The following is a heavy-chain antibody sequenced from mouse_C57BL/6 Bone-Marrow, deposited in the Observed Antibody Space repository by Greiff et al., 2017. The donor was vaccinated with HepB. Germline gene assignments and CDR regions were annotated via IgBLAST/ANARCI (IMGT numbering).Heavy chain of an antibody. CDR1: GFTFSDYG. J-gene: IGHJ3*01. Sequence: VQLKESGGGLVKPGGSLKLSCAASGFTFSDYGMHWVRQAPEKGLEWVAYISSGSSTIYYADTVKGRFTISRDNAKNTLFLQMTSLRSEDTAMYYCARDPSYYGSSPFAYWGQGTLVTVSA. CDR3: ARDPSYYGSSPFAY. CDR2: ISSGSSTI. D-gene: IGHD1-1*01. V-gene: IGHV5-17*01.